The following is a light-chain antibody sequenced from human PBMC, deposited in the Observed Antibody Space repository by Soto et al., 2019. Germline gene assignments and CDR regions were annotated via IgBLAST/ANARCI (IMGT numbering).Light chain of an antibody. CDR3: QQSYSVPTWT. CDR2: DAS. Sequence: DIQMTQSPSTLSASVGDRVTITCRASQSVSRWLAWYQQKPGKAPKLLIYDASTLESGVPSRFSGSGSGTEFTLSISSLQADDFATYYCQQSYSVPTWTFGQGTKVEVK. V-gene: IGKV1-5*01. CDR1: QSVSRW. J-gene: IGKJ1*01.